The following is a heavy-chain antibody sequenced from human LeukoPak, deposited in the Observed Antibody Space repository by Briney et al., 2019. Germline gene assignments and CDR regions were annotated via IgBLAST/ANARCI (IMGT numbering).Heavy chain of an antibody. CDR1: GSTFGDSA. V-gene: IGHV3-49*04. Sequence: GGSLRLSCTPSGSTFGDSALGWVRQAPGKGLEWVGLIRSRGYGGTTEYAASVKGRFTISRDYSTSDVYLQMSSLKSDDTAVYYCTRGGQLLGKGYFFDFWGQGTLVTVSS. CDR3: TRGGQLLGKGYFFDF. J-gene: IGHJ4*02. CDR2: IRSRGYGGTT. D-gene: IGHD3-10*01.